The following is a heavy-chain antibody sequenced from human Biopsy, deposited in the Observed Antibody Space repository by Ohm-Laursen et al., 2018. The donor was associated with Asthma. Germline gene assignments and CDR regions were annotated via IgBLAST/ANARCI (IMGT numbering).Heavy chain of an antibody. CDR2: MSYDDSQT. CDR3: ARHPYVDGSDNYYYRGNDYYLGMDV. Sequence: SLRLSCTASGFPISNYGMHWVRQAPGKGLEWVAVMSYDDSQTRYADSVKGRFTISRDNSKNILYLQMSSLRSEDTAVYYCARHPYVDGSDNYYYRGNDYYLGMDVWGQGTTVTVSS. CDR1: GFPISNYG. D-gene: IGHD3-10*01. V-gene: IGHV3-30*03. J-gene: IGHJ6*02.